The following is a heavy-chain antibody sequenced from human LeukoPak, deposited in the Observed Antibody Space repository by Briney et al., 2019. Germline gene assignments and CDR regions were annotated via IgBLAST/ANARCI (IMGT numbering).Heavy chain of an antibody. Sequence: GASVKVSCKASGYTFTGYYMHWVRQAPGQGLEWMGWINPNSGGTNYAQKFQGRVTMTRDTSISTAYMELSRLRSDDTAVYYCARNVDYYGSGSYQDPEDYWGQGTLVTVSS. D-gene: IGHD3-10*01. CDR2: INPNSGGT. CDR1: GYTFTGYY. J-gene: IGHJ4*02. CDR3: ARNVDYYGSGSYQDPEDY. V-gene: IGHV1-2*02.